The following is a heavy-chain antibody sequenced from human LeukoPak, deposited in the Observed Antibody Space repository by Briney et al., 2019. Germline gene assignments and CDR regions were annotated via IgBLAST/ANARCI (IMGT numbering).Heavy chain of an antibody. J-gene: IGHJ4*02. CDR2: IIPILGIA. D-gene: IGHD2-2*01. CDR3: ARARVLCSSTSCHISAPNDY. Sequence: GASVKVSCKASGGTFSSYAISWVRQAPGQGLEWMGRIIPILGIANYAQKFQGRVTITTDESTSTAYMELSSLRSEDTAVYYCARARVLCSSTSCHISAPNDYWGQGTLVTVSS. V-gene: IGHV1-69*04. CDR1: GGTFSSYA.